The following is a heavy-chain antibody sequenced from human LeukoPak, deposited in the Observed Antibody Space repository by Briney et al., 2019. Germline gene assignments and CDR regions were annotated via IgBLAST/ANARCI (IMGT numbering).Heavy chain of an antibody. CDR1: SGSIDSYF. D-gene: IGHD6-6*01. J-gene: IGHJ3*02. V-gene: IGHV4-4*07. Sequence: SETLSLTCTVSSGSIDSYFWSWIRQPAEKGLEWIGHIYTSGSTNTKYNPSLKSRVTISVDTSKNQFSLKLSSVTAADTAVYYCARVGRGIAARPRAFDIWGQGTMVTVSS. CDR3: ARVGRGIAARPRAFDI. CDR2: IYTSGST.